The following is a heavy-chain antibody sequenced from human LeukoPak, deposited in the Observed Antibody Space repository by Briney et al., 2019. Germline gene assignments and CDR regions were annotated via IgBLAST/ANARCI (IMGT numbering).Heavy chain of an antibody. CDR1: GFTFSSYA. J-gene: IGHJ4*02. CDR2: ISGSGGST. CDR3: AKDRGQLWSRTNFDY. D-gene: IGHD5-18*01. Sequence: PGGSLRLSCAASGFTFSSYAMSWVRQAPGKGLEWVSAISGSGGSTYYADSVKGRFTISRDNSKNTLYLQMNSLRAEDTAVYYCAKDRGQLWSRTNFDYWGQGTLVTVSS. V-gene: IGHV3-23*01.